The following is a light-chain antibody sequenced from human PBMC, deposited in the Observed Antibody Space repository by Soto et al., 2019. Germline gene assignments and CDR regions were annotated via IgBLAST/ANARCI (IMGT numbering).Light chain of an antibody. V-gene: IGKV2-28*01. Sequence: DIVMTHSPLSLPVTPGEPASISCRSSHSLLYSNGHNYLDWYLQKPGQTPRLLIYGASSRATGIPDRFSGSGSGTDFTLTISRLEPEDFALYYCQQYGGSPIPFGLGTRLEI. CDR2: GAS. J-gene: IGKJ5*01. CDR1: HSLLYSNGHNY. CDR3: QQYGGSPIP.